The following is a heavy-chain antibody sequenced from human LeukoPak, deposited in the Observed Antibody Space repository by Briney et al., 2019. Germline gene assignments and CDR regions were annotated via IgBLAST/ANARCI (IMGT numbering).Heavy chain of an antibody. J-gene: IGHJ6*02. CDR2: ISSSSSYI. Sequence: PGGSLRLSCAASGFTFSSYSMNWVRQAPGKGLEWVSSISSSSSYIYYADSVKGRFTISRDNAKNSLYLQMNSLRAEDTAVYYCARDLCGGDCSYYYYGMNVWGQGTTVTVSS. D-gene: IGHD2-21*02. CDR1: GFTFSSYS. V-gene: IGHV3-21*01. CDR3: ARDLCGGDCSYYYYGMNV.